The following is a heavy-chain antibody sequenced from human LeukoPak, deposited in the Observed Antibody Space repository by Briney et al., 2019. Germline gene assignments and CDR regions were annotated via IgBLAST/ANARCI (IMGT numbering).Heavy chain of an antibody. Sequence: ASVKVSCKASGYTFTSHAIQWVRQAPGQRFEWMGWIHAGNGNTKYSQNFQDRVTITRDTSASTAYMELTSLRLEDTAVYYCARRTGATGIDFWGQGTLVTVSS. D-gene: IGHD6-13*01. CDR1: GYTFTSHA. V-gene: IGHV1-3*01. J-gene: IGHJ4*02. CDR2: IHAGNGNT. CDR3: ARRTGATGIDF.